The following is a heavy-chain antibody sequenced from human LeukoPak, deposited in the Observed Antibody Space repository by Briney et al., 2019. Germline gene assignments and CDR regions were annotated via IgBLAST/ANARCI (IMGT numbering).Heavy chain of an antibody. CDR2: INADDGNT. V-gene: IGHV1-3*01. CDR1: GYTFTTYA. D-gene: IGHD1-26*01. Sequence: ASVKVSCKTSGYTFTTYAIHWVRQAPGQRLEWMGLINADDGNTRYSQRFQGRVTITRDTSANTAYMELSSLRFEDTAVYYCAKEMGATGYYFDYWGQGTLVTVSS. J-gene: IGHJ4*02. CDR3: AKEMGATGYYFDY.